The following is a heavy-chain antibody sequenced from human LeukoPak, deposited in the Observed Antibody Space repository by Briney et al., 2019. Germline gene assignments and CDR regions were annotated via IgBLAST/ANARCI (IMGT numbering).Heavy chain of an antibody. J-gene: IGHJ4*02. Sequence: SVKVSCKASGGTFSSYAISWVRQAPGQGLEWMGRIIPIFGIANYAQKFQGRVTITADKSTSTAYMELSSLRSEDTAVYYCARSLGTTFGVDYWGQGTLVTVCS. CDR1: GGTFSSYA. V-gene: IGHV1-69*04. D-gene: IGHD1-1*01. CDR2: IIPIFGIA. CDR3: ARSLGTTFGVDY.